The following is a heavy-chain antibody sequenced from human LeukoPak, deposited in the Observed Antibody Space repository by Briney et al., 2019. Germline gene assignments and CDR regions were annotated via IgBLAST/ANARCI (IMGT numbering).Heavy chain of an antibody. CDR3: ASRSFGTSDIVLMVYAIDYYGMDV. V-gene: IGHV1-46*01. CDR2: INPSGGST. CDR1: GYTFTSYC. D-gene: IGHD2-8*01. J-gene: IGHJ6*02. Sequence: ASVKVSCKASGYTFTSYCMHWVRQAPGQGLEWMGIINPSGGSTSYAQKFQGRVTMTRDTSTSTVYMELSSLRSEDTAVYYCASRSFGTSDIVLMVYAIDYYGMDVWGQGTTVTVSS.